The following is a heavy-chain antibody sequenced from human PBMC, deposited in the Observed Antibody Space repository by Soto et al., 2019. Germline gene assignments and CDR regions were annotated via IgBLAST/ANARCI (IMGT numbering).Heavy chain of an antibody. Sequence: SETLSLTCAVYGGSFSGYYWSWIRQPPGKGLEWIGEILHSGSTNYNPSLKSRVIISVDTSKNQFSLKLTSVTAADTAVYYCARRVYNDVFTAWYFDYWSQGTLVTVSS. CDR3: ARRVYNDVFTAWYFDY. V-gene: IGHV4-34*12. CDR1: GGSFSGYY. D-gene: IGHD3-9*01. J-gene: IGHJ4*02. CDR2: ILHSGST.